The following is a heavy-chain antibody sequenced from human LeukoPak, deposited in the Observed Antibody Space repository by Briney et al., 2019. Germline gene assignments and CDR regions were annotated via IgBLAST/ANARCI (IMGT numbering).Heavy chain of an antibody. J-gene: IGHJ4*02. CDR2: INRDGNTT. Sequence: GGSLRLSCAASGFTFRSFWMHWVRQAPGEGLVWVSRINRDGNTTNYADSVKGRFTISRDNAKNTLYLQMNSLRAEDTAVYYCAKDYDFWSGYSDYWGQGTLVTVSS. D-gene: IGHD3-3*01. CDR1: GFTFRSFW. V-gene: IGHV3-74*01. CDR3: AKDYDFWSGYSDY.